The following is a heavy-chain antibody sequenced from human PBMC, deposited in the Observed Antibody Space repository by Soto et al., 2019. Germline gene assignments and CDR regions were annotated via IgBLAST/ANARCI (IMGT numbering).Heavy chain of an antibody. CDR2: ISGSGGST. CDR1: GFTFSSYA. CDR3: AKANYGGNSYYYFYGMDV. Sequence: PGGSLRLSCAASGFTFSSYAMSWVRQAPGKGLEWVSAISGSGGSTYYADSVKGRFTISRDNSKNTLYLQMNSLRAEDTAVYYCAKANYGGNSYYYFYGMDVWGQGTTVPVSS. J-gene: IGHJ6*02. V-gene: IGHV3-23*01. D-gene: IGHD4-17*01.